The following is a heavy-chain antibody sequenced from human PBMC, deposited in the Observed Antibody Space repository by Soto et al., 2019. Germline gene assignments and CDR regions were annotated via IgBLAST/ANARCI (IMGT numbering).Heavy chain of an antibody. CDR1: GGSFSGYY. J-gene: IGHJ6*02. Sequence: PSETLSLTCAVYGGSFSGYYWSWIRQPPGKGLEWIGEINHSGSTNYNPSLKSRVTISVDTSKNQFSLKLSSVTAADTAVYYCARRKGARNYYYGMDVWGQGTTVTVSS. D-gene: IGHD1-26*01. CDR3: ARRKGARNYYYGMDV. V-gene: IGHV4-34*01. CDR2: INHSGST.